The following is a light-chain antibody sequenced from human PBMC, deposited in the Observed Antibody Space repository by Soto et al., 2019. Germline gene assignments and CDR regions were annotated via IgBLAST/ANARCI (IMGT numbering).Light chain of an antibody. CDR1: QSVLYDSNNKNY. J-gene: IGKJ2*01. CDR3: QQYYSTPYT. Sequence: DIVMTQSPDSLTVSLGERASINCKSSQSVLYDSNNKNYLAWYQQKPGQPPKLLFYWASTRESGVPDRFSGSGSGTDFTLTISSLQAEDVAVYYCQQYYSTPYTFGQGTQLEIK. CDR2: WAS. V-gene: IGKV4-1*01.